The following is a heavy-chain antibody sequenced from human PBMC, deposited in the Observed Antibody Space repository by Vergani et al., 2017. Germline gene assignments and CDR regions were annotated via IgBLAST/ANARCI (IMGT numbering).Heavy chain of an antibody. CDR1: GGSISGYY. CDR3: ARGVGSYYGSD. CDR2: IYYTGST. Sequence: QVQLQESGPGLVKPSETLSLTCIVSGGSISGYYWTWIRQPPRKGLDWIGYIYYTGSTNYNPSLKSRVTISLDTSTNQFSLKLSSVTAADTAVYYCARGVGSYYGSDWGQGTLVTVSS. D-gene: IGHD3-10*01. V-gene: IGHV4-59*13. J-gene: IGHJ4*02.